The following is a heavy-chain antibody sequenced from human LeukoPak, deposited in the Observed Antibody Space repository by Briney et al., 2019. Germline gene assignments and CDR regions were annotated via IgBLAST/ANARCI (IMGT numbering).Heavy chain of an antibody. CDR3: AREFGHNRWYFDY. Sequence: RPGGSLRLSCAASGFTSRTYSIHWVRQAPGKGLEWVTVVSADGRTQLYSDSVKGRFTVSRDNSLNTLHLQMNSLKTEDTAVYYCAREFGHNRWYFDYWGQGALVTVSS. J-gene: IGHJ4*02. CDR2: VSADGRTQ. V-gene: IGHV3-30*03. CDR1: GFTSRTYS. D-gene: IGHD5-24*01.